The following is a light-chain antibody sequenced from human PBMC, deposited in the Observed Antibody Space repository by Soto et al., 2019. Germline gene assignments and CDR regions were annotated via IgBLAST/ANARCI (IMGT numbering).Light chain of an antibody. J-gene: IGLJ1*01. V-gene: IGLV2-14*03. Sequence: QSALTQPASVSGSPGQSITLSCTGASSDVGAYNYVSWYQQHPGKPPKLMIYDVTNRPSGVPNRFSGSKYGNTASLTISVLQAEDEADYYCLSYTTSSTLVFGTGTKVTVL. CDR1: SSDVGAYNY. CDR3: LSYTTSSTLV. CDR2: DVT.